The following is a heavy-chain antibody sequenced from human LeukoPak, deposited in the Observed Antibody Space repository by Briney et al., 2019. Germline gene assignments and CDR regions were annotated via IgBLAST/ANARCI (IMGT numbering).Heavy chain of an antibody. CDR1: GGSISSSSYY. Sequence: PSETLSLTCTVSGGSISSSSYYWGWIRQPPGKGLEWIGSIYYSGSTYYNPSLKSRVTISVDTSKNQFSLKLSSVTAADTAVYYCARAGIDIQAGGTIHNWFDPWGQGTQVTVSS. CDR3: ARAGIDIQAGGTIHNWFDP. V-gene: IGHV4-39*07. J-gene: IGHJ5*02. CDR2: IYYSGST. D-gene: IGHD6-13*01.